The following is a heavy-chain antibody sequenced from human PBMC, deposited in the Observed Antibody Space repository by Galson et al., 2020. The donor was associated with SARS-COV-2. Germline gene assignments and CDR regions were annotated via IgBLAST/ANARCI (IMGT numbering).Heavy chain of an antibody. Sequence: GESLKISCAASGFIVSSNYMNWVRQAPGRGLEWVSVIYSGGDTFYADSVKGRFTISRDNSKNTLYLQMNSLRADDTAVYYCARCRGWYGACNFGYWGQGSLVTVSS. CDR1: GFIVSSNY. V-gene: IGHV3-53*01. CDR2: IYSGGDT. D-gene: IGHD6-19*01. J-gene: IGHJ4*02. CDR3: ARCRGWYGACNFGY.